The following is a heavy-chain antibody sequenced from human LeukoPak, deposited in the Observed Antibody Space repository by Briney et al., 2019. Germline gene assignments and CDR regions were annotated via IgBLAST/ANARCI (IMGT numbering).Heavy chain of an antibody. CDR3: ARDVAARPRWFEH. D-gene: IGHD6-6*01. V-gene: IGHV3-21*01. CDR1: GFTFSSYS. Sequence: PGGSLRLSCAASGFTFSSYSMNWVRQAPGKGLEWVSFISSSITYIYYTDSVKGRFTVSRDNAKNSLYLQMNSLRAEDTAVYYCARDVAARPRWFEHWGRGTLVTVSS. CDR2: ISSSITYI. J-gene: IGHJ5*02.